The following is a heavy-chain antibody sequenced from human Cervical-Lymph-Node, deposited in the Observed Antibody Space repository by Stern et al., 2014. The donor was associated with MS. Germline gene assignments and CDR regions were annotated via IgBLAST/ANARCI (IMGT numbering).Heavy chain of an antibody. CDR2: IYHSGNT. Sequence: QVQLQESGPGLVKPSQTLSLTCTVSGGSISSGGYYWSWIRQHPGKGLEWIGYIYHSGNTYYNPSLKSRVTISVDTSKNQFSLKLSSVTAADTAVYYCARDAYCSGGCYNWFGPWGQGTLVTVSS. J-gene: IGHJ5*02. CDR1: GGSISSGGYY. V-gene: IGHV4-31*03. D-gene: IGHD2-15*01. CDR3: ARDAYCSGGCYNWFGP.